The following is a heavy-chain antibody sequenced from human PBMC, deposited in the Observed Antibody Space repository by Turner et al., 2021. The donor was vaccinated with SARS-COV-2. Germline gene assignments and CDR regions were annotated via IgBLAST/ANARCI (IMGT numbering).Heavy chain of an antibody. V-gene: IGHV4-34*01. CDR2: IHPSGST. CDR1: VGSFSGYY. D-gene: IGHD2-21*02. Sequence: QVHLQQWGAGLLKPSEPLSLTCAVYVGSFSGYYWTWIRQPPGKGLEWIGEIHPSGSTYYNPSLKSRVTISQDTSKSQFSLNLSSVTAADTAVYHCSRGDDSRKSGLLWGQGTLVTVSS. CDR3: SRGDDSRKSGLL. J-gene: IGHJ4*02.